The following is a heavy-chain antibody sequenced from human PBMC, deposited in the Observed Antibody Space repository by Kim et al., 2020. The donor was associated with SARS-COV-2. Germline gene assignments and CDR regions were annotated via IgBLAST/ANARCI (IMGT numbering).Heavy chain of an antibody. CDR2: IYYSGST. CDR3: ARGVINPIQLWNYFDY. J-gene: IGHJ4*02. Sequence: SETLSLTCTVSGGSISSGDYYWSWIRQPPGKGLEWIGYIYYSGSTYYNPSLKSRVTISVDTSKNQFSLKLSSVTAADTAVYYCARGVINPIQLWNYFDYWGQGTLVTVSS. V-gene: IGHV4-30-4*01. D-gene: IGHD5-18*01. CDR1: GGSISSGDYY.